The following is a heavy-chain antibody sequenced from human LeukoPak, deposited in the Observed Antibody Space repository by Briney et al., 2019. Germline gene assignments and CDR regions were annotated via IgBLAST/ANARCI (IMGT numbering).Heavy chain of an antibody. D-gene: IGHD6-19*01. Sequence: PSETLSLTCAVYGGSFSGYYWSWIRQPPGKGLEWIGEINHSGSTNYNPSLESRVTISVDTSKNQFSLKLSSVTAADTAVYYCARGRWLVFDYWGQGTLVTVSS. CDR1: GGSFSGYY. CDR3: ARGRWLVFDY. V-gene: IGHV4-34*01. J-gene: IGHJ4*02. CDR2: INHSGST.